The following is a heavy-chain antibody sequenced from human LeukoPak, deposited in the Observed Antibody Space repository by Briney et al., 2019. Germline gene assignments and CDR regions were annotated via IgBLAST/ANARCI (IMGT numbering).Heavy chain of an antibody. CDR2: IKEVGSDK. Sequence: GGSLRLSCAASEFTFSSYWMKWVRQAPGKGLEWVASIKEVGSDKYYVDSVKGRFSISRDNAKNSLFLQMNSMRTEDTAVYYCARAGHFNFDYWGQETLVIVSS. CDR3: ARAGHFNFDY. CDR1: EFTFSSYW. V-gene: IGHV3-7*01. J-gene: IGHJ4*02.